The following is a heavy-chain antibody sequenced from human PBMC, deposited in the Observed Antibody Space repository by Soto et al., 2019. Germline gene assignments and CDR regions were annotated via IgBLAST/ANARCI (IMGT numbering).Heavy chain of an antibody. J-gene: IGHJ6*02. Sequence: EVQLVESGGGLVQPGGSLRLSCTASGFTFSTYWMSWVRQAPGKGLGWVANIKQDGSEKYCVDSVKGRVTISRDNAKNSLYLQMNSLRVEDTAVYYCARGPAAAKYFYYGLDLWGQGTTVTVSS. V-gene: IGHV3-7*05. CDR1: GFTFSTYW. CDR3: ARGPAAAKYFYYGLDL. D-gene: IGHD6-13*01. CDR2: IKQDGSEK.